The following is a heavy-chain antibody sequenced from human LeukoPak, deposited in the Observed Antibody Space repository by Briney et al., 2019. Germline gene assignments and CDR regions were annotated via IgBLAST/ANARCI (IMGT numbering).Heavy chain of an antibody. CDR1: GFTFSSYA. CDR3: ATGRSIRYFDY. D-gene: IGHD3-9*01. J-gene: IGHJ4*02. V-gene: IGHV4-59*08. Sequence: PGGSLRLSCAASGFTFSSYAMSWVRQAPGKGLEWIGYVHYSGSTNYNPSLKSRVTISVDTSKSQFSLKLSSATAADTAVYYCATGRSIRYFDYWGQGTLLTVSS. CDR2: VHYSGST.